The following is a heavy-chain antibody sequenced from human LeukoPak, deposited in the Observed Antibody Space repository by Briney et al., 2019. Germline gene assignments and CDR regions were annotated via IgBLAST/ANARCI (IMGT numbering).Heavy chain of an antibody. CDR1: GFTFSNFP. D-gene: IGHD4-23*01. CDR2: INYICGRI. V-gene: IGHV3-23*01. Sequence: TVWALRLSGVASGFTFSNFPMNWVGQAPGKGLDGGSSINYICGRIFYVVSVTGRFTISKDLSKTTLSLEMNSLRAEDTAVYYCAKGVGSRGGGNNFDYWGQGTLVTVSS. J-gene: IGHJ4*02. CDR3: AKGVGSRGGGNNFDY.